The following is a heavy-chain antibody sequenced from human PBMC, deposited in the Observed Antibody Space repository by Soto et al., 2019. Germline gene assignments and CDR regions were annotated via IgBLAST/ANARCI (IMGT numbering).Heavy chain of an antibody. CDR3: ARGLQDIVLMVPRGGYYYGMDV. CDR1: GGTFSSYA. CDR2: IIPIFGTA. J-gene: IGHJ6*02. Sequence: GASVKVSCKASGGTFSSYAISWVRQAPGQGLEWMGGIIPIFGTANYAQKFQGRVTITADESTSTAYMELSSLRSEETAVYYCARGLQDIVLMVPRGGYYYGMDVWGQGTTVTVSS. V-gene: IGHV1-69*13. D-gene: IGHD2-8*01.